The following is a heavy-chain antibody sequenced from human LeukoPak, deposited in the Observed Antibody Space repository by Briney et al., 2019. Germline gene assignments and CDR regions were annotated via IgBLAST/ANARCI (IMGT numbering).Heavy chain of an antibody. V-gene: IGHV4-59*01. CDR3: ARDVRRREGYNYAEV. J-gene: IGHJ4*02. CDR1: GGSLSSYY. Sequence: SETLSLTCTVSGGSLSSYYWSWIRQPPGKGLEWIGYISYSGINNYNPSLKSRVTISVVTSKNHFSLKLTSVTAADTAVYYCARDVRRREGYNYAEVCGQGTLVTVSS. CDR2: ISYSGIN. D-gene: IGHD5-24*01.